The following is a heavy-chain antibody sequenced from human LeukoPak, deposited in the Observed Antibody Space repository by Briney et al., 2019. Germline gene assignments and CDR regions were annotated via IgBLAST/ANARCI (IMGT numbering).Heavy chain of an antibody. CDR2: ISWNSGSI. Sequence: PGGSLRLSCAASGFTFDDYAMHWVRQAPGKGLEGVSGISWNSGSIGYADSVKGRFTIPRDNAKNSLFLQMNSLRAEDMALYYCAKDEFVASDFTGAFDIWGQGTMVTVSS. J-gene: IGHJ3*02. CDR3: AKDEFVASDFTGAFDI. D-gene: IGHD2-8*02. V-gene: IGHV3-9*03. CDR1: GFTFDDYA.